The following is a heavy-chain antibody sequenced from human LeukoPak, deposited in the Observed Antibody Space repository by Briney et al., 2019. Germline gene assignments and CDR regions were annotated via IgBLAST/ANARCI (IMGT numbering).Heavy chain of an antibody. Sequence: GASVKVPCKASGGTFSSYAISWVRQAPGQGLEWMGGIIPIFGTANYAQKFQGRVTITADKSTSTAYMELSSLRSEDTAVYYCASTGDQLLLGGPFDYWGQGTLVTVSS. CDR2: IIPIFGTA. CDR1: GGTFSSYA. J-gene: IGHJ4*02. D-gene: IGHD2-2*01. V-gene: IGHV1-69*06. CDR3: ASTGDQLLLGGPFDY.